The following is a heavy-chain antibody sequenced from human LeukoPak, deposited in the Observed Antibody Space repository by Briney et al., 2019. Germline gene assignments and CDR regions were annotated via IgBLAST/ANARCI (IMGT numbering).Heavy chain of an antibody. CDR1: GGSISSSSYY. V-gene: IGHV4-39*01. J-gene: IGHJ5*02. CDR3: ARAYYGSGSRVDYSATFDP. D-gene: IGHD3-10*01. CDR2: IYYSGST. Sequence: PSETLSLTCTVSGGSISSSSYYWGWIRRPPGKGLEWIGSIYYSGSTYYNPSLKSRVTISVDTSKNQFSLKLSSVTAADTAVYYCARAYYGSGSRVDYSATFDPWGQGTLVTVSS.